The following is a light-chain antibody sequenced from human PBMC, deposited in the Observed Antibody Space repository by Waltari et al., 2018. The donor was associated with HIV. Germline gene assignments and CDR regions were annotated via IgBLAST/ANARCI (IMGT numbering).Light chain of an antibody. J-gene: IGLJ2*01. CDR2: EAT. CDR1: SGDVGTYNL. Sequence: QSALSQPASVSGSPGQSLTLSCTGGSGDVGTYNLVPWYPRLPGSAPKLIIYEATKRPSGVSNRFSGSKSGGTASLTISGLQADDEGHYYCCSYAGTVVFGGGTELTVL. V-gene: IGLV2-23*01. CDR3: CSYAGTVV.